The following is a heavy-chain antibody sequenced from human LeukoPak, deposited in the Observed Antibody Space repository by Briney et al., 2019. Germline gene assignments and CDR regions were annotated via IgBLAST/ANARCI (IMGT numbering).Heavy chain of an antibody. J-gene: IGHJ4*02. Sequence: PGRSLRLSCVASGFTFSSYAMHWVRQAPGKGLEWVTVISYDGSNKYYADSVKGRFTISRDNSKNTLYLQMNSLRAEDTAVYYCAKLLYYYDSSQPYWGQGTLVTVSS. V-gene: IGHV3-30*04. CDR1: GFTFSSYA. CDR2: ISYDGSNK. D-gene: IGHD3-22*01. CDR3: AKLLYYYDSSQPY.